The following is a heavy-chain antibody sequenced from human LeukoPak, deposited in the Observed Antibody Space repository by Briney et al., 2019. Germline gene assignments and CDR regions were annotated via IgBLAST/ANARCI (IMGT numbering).Heavy chain of an antibody. D-gene: IGHD1-1*01. V-gene: IGHV3-23*01. CDR1: GFAFSSYG. J-gene: IGHJ6*03. CDR3: ARDRYSHYYYYYMDV. Sequence: PGGSLRLSCAASGFAFSSYGMSWVRQAPGKGLDWVSVIGDSGVNTDYADSVKGRFTISRDNSKNTLYLQMNSLRAEDTAVYYCARDRYSHYYYYYMDVWGKGTTVTISS. CDR2: IGDSGVNT.